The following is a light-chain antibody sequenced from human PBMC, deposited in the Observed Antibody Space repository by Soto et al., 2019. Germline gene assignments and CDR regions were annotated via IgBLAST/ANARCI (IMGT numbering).Light chain of an antibody. CDR3: QQFHSYPLT. Sequence: AIQLTQSPSSLSASVGDRATITCRASQGISSALAWYQQKPGKAPKLLIYDASTFESGVPSRLSGSGSWIVFSLTISSLQPEDFATYYCQQFHSYPLTFGGGTKVDIK. CDR2: DAS. CDR1: QGISSA. V-gene: IGKV1-13*02. J-gene: IGKJ4*01.